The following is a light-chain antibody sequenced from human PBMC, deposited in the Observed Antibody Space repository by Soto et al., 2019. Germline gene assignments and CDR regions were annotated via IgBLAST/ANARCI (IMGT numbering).Light chain of an antibody. V-gene: IGKV1-5*01. CDR3: QQYNTYST. J-gene: IGKJ5*01. Sequence: DIHMTRSPSSLSASVGYRFTITCRASQSISSWLAWYQQKPGKAPKLLIYDASSLESGVPSRLSGSGSGTEFPLTISSMKPDDSATYYCQQYNTYSTFGHGTRLEIK. CDR2: DAS. CDR1: QSISSW.